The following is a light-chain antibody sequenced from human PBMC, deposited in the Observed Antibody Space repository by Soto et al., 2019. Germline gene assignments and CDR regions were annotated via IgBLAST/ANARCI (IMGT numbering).Light chain of an antibody. CDR3: QQYDQWWT. V-gene: IGKV3-15*01. J-gene: IGKJ1*01. CDR2: DAS. CDR1: QSIYTK. Sequence: THSLATLSLTQMQVDTFXCRASQSIYTKLAWYQLKPGQAPRLLIYDASIRATGVPDRFSGSGSGTEFSLTINSLQSEDFGVYFCQQYDQWWTFAQGTRWIS.